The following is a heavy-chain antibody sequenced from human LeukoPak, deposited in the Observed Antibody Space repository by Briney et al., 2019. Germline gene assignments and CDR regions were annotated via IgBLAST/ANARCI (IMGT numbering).Heavy chain of an antibody. CDR2: IYYSGST. D-gene: IGHD5-24*01. CDR3: ARRTRDAYNKFDY. CDR1: GGSISSSSYY. Sequence: SETLSLTCTVSGGSISSSSYYWGWIRQPPGKGLEWIGSIYYSGSTYYNPSLKSRVTISVDTSKNQFSLKLSSVTAADTAVYYCARRTRDAYNKFDYWGQGTLVTVSS. V-gene: IGHV4-39*01. J-gene: IGHJ4*02.